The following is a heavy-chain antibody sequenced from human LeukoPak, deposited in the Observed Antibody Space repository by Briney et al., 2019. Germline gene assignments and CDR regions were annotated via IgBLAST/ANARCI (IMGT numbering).Heavy chain of an antibody. CDR2: ISAYNGNT. CDR3: ARSAVATVSAFDY. J-gene: IGHJ4*02. V-gene: IGHV1-18*01. D-gene: IGHD6-19*01. Sequence: ASVKVSCKASGYTFTSYDINWVRQATGQGLEWMGWISAYNGNTNYAQKLQGRVTMTTDTSTSTAYMELRSLRSDDTAVYYCARSAVATVSAFDYWGQGTLVTVSS. CDR1: GYTFTSYD.